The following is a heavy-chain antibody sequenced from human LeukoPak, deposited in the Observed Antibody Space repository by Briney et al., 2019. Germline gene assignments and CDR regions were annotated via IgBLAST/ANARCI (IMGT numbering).Heavy chain of an antibody. J-gene: IGHJ4*02. D-gene: IGHD3-22*01. CDR3: ATPLNYYDSSGHHQGGD. Sequence: GGSLRLSCAASGFTFSDRYMGWVRQAPGKGLAWMSYISSSSHYTNYEASVRGRFIISRDNARDSLYLQMNSLRVEDTAIYYCATPLNYYDSSGHHQGGDWGQGTQVTVSS. CDR2: ISSSSHYT. CDR1: GFTFSDRY. V-gene: IGHV3-11*03.